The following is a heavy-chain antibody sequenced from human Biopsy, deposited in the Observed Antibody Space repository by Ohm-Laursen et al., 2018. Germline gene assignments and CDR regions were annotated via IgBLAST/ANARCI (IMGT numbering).Heavy chain of an antibody. V-gene: IGHV3-23*01. CDR2: VTGSGRST. Sequence: PLRLSCAASGFTFSGYAMSWVRQGPEKGLEWVSVVTGSGRSTYYTDSVKGRFSISRDNSKNTLYLQMNSLRVEDTAVYYCAKGRSGGTGHGNWFDPWGQGTLVIVSS. D-gene: IGHD3-10*01. CDR1: GFTFSGYA. CDR3: AKGRSGGTGHGNWFDP. J-gene: IGHJ5*02.